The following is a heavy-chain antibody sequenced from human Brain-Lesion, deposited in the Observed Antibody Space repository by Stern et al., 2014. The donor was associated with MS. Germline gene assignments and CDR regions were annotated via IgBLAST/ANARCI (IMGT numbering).Heavy chain of an antibody. CDR1: GFTFRSYA. V-gene: IGHV3-33*06. CDR3: AKDKKDSSGWNLYFYGMDV. D-gene: IGHD6-19*01. CDR2: IWFDATKK. J-gene: IGHJ6*02. Sequence: HVQLVQSGGGVAQPGGSLRLSCTVSGFTFRSYAMCWVGQAPGRGLEWVAGIWFDATKKNYIESVKGRFTISRDNSKNTLSLQMTSLRAEDTAVYYCAKDKKDSSGWNLYFYGMDVWGQGTTVIVSS.